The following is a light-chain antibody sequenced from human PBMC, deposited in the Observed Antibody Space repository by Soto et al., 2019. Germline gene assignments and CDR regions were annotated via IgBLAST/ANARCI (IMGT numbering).Light chain of an antibody. CDR1: QGISSY. Sequence: AIRMTQSPSSFSASTGDRVTITCRASQGISSYLAWYQQKPGEAPKLLIYAASTLQSGVPSRFSGSGSGTDFTLTINCLQSEDFATYSFQQYYTSTTTFGQWTKVEIK. CDR2: AAS. V-gene: IGKV1-8*01. CDR3: QQYYTSTTT. J-gene: IGKJ1*01.